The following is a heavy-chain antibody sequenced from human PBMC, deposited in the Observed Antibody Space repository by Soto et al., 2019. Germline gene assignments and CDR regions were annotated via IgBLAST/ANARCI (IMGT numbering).Heavy chain of an antibody. V-gene: IGHV1-46*03. CDR2: IHPNGGGT. CDR1: GYSFTNYY. J-gene: IGHJ4*02. Sequence: QVQLVQSGAEVKKPGASVKVSCEASGYSFTNYYMHWVRQAPGQGLEYMGVIHPNGGGTSYAHKFQGRVTMTSDTSTSIVYMELSSLRSDDTAVYYCTRTFIRSQDGFDVWGQGTLVTVSS. CDR3: TRTFIRSQDGFDV. D-gene: IGHD3-16*01.